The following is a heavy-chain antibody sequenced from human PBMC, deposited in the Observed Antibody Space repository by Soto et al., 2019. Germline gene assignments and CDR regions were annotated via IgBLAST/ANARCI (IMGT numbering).Heavy chain of an antibody. CDR2: IYPGDSDT. CDR1: GYSFTSYW. Sequence: GESLKISCKGSGYSFTSYWIGWVRQMPGKGLEWMGIIYPGDSDTRYSPSFQGQVTISADKSISTAYLQWSSLKASDTAMYYCARDLGGYYDSSGFGYWGQGTLVTVSS. J-gene: IGHJ4*02. D-gene: IGHD3-22*01. CDR3: ARDLGGYYDSSGFGY. V-gene: IGHV5-51*01.